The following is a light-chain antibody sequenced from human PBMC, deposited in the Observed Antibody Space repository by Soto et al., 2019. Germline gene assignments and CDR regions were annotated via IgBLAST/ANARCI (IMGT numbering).Light chain of an antibody. CDR3: QQRSNWPPYT. V-gene: IGKV3-15*01. CDR1: QSVRTN. CDR2: GAS. J-gene: IGKJ2*01. Sequence: EIVMTQYPDTLSVSPGETVTLSCRASQSVRTNLAWYQHKPGQSPRLLIYGASHRASGFPARFSGSGSGTEFTLSISSLQSEDFAVYYCQQRSNWPPYTFGQGTKLEIK.